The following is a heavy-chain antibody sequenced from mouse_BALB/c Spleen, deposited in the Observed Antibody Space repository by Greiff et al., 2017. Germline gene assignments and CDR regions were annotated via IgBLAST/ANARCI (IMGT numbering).Heavy chain of an antibody. Sequence: EVQLVESGGGLVQPGGSLRLSCATSGFTFTDYYMSWVRQPPGKALEWLGFIRNKANGYTTEYSASVKGRFTISRDNSQSILYLQMNTLRAEDSATYYCARDPSTGTDAMDDWGQGTSVTVSS. CDR2: IRNKANGYTT. J-gene: IGHJ4*01. V-gene: IGHV7-3*02. D-gene: IGHD4-1*02. CDR1: GFTFTDYY. CDR3: ARDPSTGTDAMDD.